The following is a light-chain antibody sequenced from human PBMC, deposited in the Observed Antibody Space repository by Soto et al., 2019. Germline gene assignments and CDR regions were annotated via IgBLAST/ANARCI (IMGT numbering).Light chain of an antibody. V-gene: IGKV1-39*01. J-gene: IGKJ2*01. Sequence: DIQMDQSPSSLSASLGDRVTLSCRASQSVNRFLNWYQKHPGRAPKVLIYAASTLQSGVPTRFSGNGSGTEFTLTISTLQPEDFATYFWQQTYRPSYTFAQGTRLEIK. CDR3: QQTYRPSYT. CDR1: QSVNRF. CDR2: AAS.